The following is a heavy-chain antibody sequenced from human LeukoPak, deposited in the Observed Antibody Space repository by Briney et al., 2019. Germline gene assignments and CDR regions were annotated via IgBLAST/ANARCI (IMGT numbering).Heavy chain of an antibody. J-gene: IGHJ4*02. Sequence: GRSLRLSCAASGFTFDDYAMHWVRQAPGKGLEWVSGISWNSGSIGYADSVKGRFTISRDNAKNPLYLQMNSLRAEDMALYYCARAYSSSSHPFDYWGQGTLVTVSS. CDR1: GFTFDDYA. D-gene: IGHD6-6*01. V-gene: IGHV3-9*03. CDR2: ISWNSGSI. CDR3: ARAYSSSSHPFDY.